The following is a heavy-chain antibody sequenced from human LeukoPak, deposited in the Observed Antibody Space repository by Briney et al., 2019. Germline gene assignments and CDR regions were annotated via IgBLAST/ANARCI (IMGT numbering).Heavy chain of an antibody. V-gene: IGHV4-34*01. CDR3: ARIRCGHTGDICYSH. D-gene: IGHD2-8*02. CDR2: VSPGGYI. J-gene: IGHJ4*02. Sequence: PSETLSLTCTVSGVSFNAYYWSWIRQSPGKGLEWIGEVSPGGYIKYNPSLKSRVTISVDTSESQLSLRLSSVTAADTAMYYCARIRCGHTGDICYSHWAQGTLVTVSS. CDR1: GVSFNAYY.